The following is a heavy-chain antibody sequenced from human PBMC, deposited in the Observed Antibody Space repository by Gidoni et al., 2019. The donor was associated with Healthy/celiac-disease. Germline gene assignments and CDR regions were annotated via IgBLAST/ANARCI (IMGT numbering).Heavy chain of an antibody. Sequence: EVQLVESGGGLVKPGGSLRLYCAASGFTFSSYSMNWVRQAPGKGLEWVSSISSSSSYIYYADSVKGRFTISRDNAKNSLYLQMNSLRAEDTAVYYCARELWFGESFYYGMDVWGQGTTVTVSS. CDR2: ISSSSSYI. J-gene: IGHJ6*02. D-gene: IGHD3-10*01. CDR3: ARELWFGESFYYGMDV. CDR1: GFTFSSYS. V-gene: IGHV3-21*01.